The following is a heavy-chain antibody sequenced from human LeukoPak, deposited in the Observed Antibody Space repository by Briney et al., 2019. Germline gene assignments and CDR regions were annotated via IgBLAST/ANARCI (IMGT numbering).Heavy chain of an antibody. J-gene: IGHJ4*02. CDR1: GFTFSSYA. Sequence: GGSLRLSCAASGFTFSSYAMHWVRQAPGKGLEWVAVISYDGSNKYYADSVKGRFTISRDNSKNTLYLQMNSLRAEDTAVYYCASDYTAYWGQGTLVTVSS. CDR2: ISYDGSNK. D-gene: IGHD3-16*01. V-gene: IGHV3-30*04. CDR3: ASDYTAY.